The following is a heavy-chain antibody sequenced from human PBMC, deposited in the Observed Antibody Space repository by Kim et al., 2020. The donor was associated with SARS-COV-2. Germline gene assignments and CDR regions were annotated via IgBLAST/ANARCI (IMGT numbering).Heavy chain of an antibody. V-gene: IGHV4-39*01. CDR3: ARQDGWLRFGELVTTNGMDV. CDR2: IYYSGST. J-gene: IGHJ6*02. Sequence: SETLSLTCTVSGGSISSSSYYWGWIRQPPGKGLEWIGSIYYSGSTYYNPSLKSRVTISVDTSKNQFSLKLSSVTAADTAVYYCARQDGWLRFGELVTTNGMDVWGQGTTVTVSS. D-gene: IGHD3-10*01. CDR1: GGSISSSSYY.